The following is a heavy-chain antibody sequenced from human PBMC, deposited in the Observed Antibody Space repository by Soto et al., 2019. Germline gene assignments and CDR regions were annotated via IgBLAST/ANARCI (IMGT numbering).Heavy chain of an antibody. CDR2: INPNSGST. Sequence: ASVKVSCKTAGYTFTGFHIHWVRQAPGQGLEWVGYINPNSGSTTYAQKFQGRVTMTRDTSISTAYMELSGLTSDDTAMYYCARDSFDFWGSHLMAKKYIDPWGQGTLVTVSS. D-gene: IGHD3-3*01. V-gene: IGHV1-2*02. CDR1: GYTFTGFH. J-gene: IGHJ5*02. CDR3: ARDSFDFWGSHLMAKKYIDP.